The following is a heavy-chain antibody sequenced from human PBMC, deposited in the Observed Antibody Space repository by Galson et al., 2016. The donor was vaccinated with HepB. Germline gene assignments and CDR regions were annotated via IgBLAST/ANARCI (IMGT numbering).Heavy chain of an antibody. CDR2: IYLADSDA. CDR1: GDNRTNYW. Sequence: QSGAEVKKPGESLQISCTVSGDNRTNYWIAWVRQMPEKSLEWMGIIYLADSDARYSPSFQGQVSISADKSISTAYLHWSTLKTSDTAIYYCARGHYSRWFSWYDLWGQGTRVTVSS. D-gene: IGHD6-13*01. CDR3: ARGHYSRWFSWYDL. V-gene: IGHV5-51*01. J-gene: IGHJ5*02.